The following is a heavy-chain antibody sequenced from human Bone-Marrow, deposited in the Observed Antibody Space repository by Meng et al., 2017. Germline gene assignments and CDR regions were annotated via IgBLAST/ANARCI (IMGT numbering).Heavy chain of an antibody. D-gene: IGHD3-3*01. J-gene: IGHJ5*02. CDR3: ARARDSLITIFGVVILAGFDP. CDR2: ISSSSSYI. V-gene: IGHV3-21*01. Sequence: GESLKISCAASGFTFSSYSMNWVRQAPGKGLEWVSSISSSSSYIYYADSVKGRFTISRDNAKNSLYLQMNSLRAEDTAVYYCARARDSLITIFGVVILAGFDPWGQGTLVTVSS. CDR1: GFTFSSYS.